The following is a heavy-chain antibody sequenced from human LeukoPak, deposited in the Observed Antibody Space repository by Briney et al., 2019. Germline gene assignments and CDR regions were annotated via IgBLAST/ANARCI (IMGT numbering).Heavy chain of an antibody. V-gene: IGHV1-2*02. Sequence: VASVKVFCKASGYTFTGYYMHWVRQAPGQGLEWMGWINPNSGGTNYAQKFQGRVTMNRDTSISTAYMELSRLSSDDTAVDFCARVGLAIFVVVAKGGDYWGQGTLVTVSS. D-gene: IGHD3-3*01. CDR2: INPNSGGT. J-gene: IGHJ4*02. CDR1: GYTFTGYY. CDR3: ARVGLAIFVVVAKGGDY.